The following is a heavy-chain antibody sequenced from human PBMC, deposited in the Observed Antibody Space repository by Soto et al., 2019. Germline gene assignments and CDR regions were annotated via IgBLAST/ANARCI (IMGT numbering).Heavy chain of an antibody. V-gene: IGHV5-10-1*01. D-gene: IGHD6-13*01. CDR2: IDPSDSYT. Sequence: GESLKISCKGSGYSFTSYWISWVRQMPGKGLEWMGRIDPSDSYTNYSPSFQGHVTISADKSISTAYLRWSSLKASDTAMYYCASSRIAAASYYYYYYGMDVWGQGTTVTVSS. CDR3: ASSRIAAASYYYYYYGMDV. J-gene: IGHJ6*02. CDR1: GYSFTSYW.